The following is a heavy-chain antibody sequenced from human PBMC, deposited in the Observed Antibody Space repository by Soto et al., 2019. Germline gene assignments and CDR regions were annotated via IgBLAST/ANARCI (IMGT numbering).Heavy chain of an antibody. CDR1: GGSISSGDYY. V-gene: IGHV4-31*03. CDR3: ARRDLRGDDQPFDY. D-gene: IGHD3-10*01. J-gene: IGHJ4*02. Sequence: QVQLQESGPGLVKPSQTLSLTCTVSGGSISSGDYYWSWIRQHPGKGLEGIGYIYYSGSTYYNPSLKSRVTISVDTSKNQFSLKLSSVTAADTAVYYCARRDLRGDDQPFDYWGQGTLVTVSS. CDR2: IYYSGST.